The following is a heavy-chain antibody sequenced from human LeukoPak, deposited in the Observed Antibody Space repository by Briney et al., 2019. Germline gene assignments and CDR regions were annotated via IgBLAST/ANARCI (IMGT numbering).Heavy chain of an antibody. CDR1: GGSISSSDYY. CDR2: VYYSGST. Sequence: SETLSLTCTVSGGSISSSDYYWGWIRQPPGKGLEWIGSVYYSGSTYYNPSLKSRVTIAAETSKNQISLKLTSVAPADTAVYYCARDWRAYHYYFMDVWGKGTTVTVSS. CDR3: ARDWRAYHYYFMDV. V-gene: IGHV4-39*07. J-gene: IGHJ6*03.